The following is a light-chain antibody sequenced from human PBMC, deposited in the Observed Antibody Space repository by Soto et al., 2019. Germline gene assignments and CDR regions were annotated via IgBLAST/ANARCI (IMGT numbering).Light chain of an antibody. CDR2: DAS. Sequence: EIVLTQSPGTLSLSPGERATLSCRASQSVSYYLAWYQQKPGQAPRLLIYDASSRATGVPDRFSGSGSGTDFTLTISRLEPEDFAVYYCQQFGTSPLTFGGGTKVEIK. V-gene: IGKV3-20*01. CDR1: QSVSYY. CDR3: QQFGTSPLT. J-gene: IGKJ4*01.